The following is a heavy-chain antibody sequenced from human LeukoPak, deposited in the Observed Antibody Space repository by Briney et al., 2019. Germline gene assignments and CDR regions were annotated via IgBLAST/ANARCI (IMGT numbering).Heavy chain of an antibody. V-gene: IGHV3-30-3*01. CDR3: AKDAQAARPYYFDY. CDR1: GFTFRSYT. CDR2: ISYDGSNK. J-gene: IGHJ4*02. Sequence: GGSLRLSCAASGFTFRSYTMHWVRQAPGKGLEWVAVISYDGSNKDYADSVKGRFTISRDNSKNTLYLQMNSLRAEDTAVYYCAKDAQAARPYYFDYWGQGTLVTVSS. D-gene: IGHD6-6*01.